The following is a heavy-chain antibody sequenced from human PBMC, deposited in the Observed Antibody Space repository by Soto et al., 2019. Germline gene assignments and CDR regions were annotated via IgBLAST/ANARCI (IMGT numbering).Heavy chain of an antibody. Sequence: SETLSLTCDVSGVSITSHYWNWIRQSPGMGLEWIGSTYFRGSASYNPSLKSCVTISLDTSKDQLSLTLSAVTAADSAVYYCARDLRSRGWFDPWGPGILVTVSS. J-gene: IGHJ5*02. CDR1: GVSITSHY. CDR2: TYFRGSA. V-gene: IGHV4-59*11. CDR3: ARDLRSRGWFDP.